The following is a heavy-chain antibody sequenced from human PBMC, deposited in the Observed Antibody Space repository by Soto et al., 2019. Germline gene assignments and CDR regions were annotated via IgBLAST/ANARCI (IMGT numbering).Heavy chain of an antibody. CDR3: ARAVMITFGGVIVNLSHYYGMDV. Sequence: PSETLSLTCTVSGGSISGYYWSWIRQPPGKGLEWIGEINHSGSTNYNPSLKSRVTISVDTSKNQFSLKLSSVTAADTAVYYCARAVMITFGGVIVNLSHYYGMDVWGQGTTVTVSS. D-gene: IGHD3-16*02. CDR1: GGSISGYY. J-gene: IGHJ6*02. CDR2: INHSGST. V-gene: IGHV4-34*01.